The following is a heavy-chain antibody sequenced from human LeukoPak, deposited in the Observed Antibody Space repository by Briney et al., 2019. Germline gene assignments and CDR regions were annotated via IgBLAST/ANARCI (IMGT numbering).Heavy chain of an antibody. CDR2: IYHSGST. Sequence: SETLSLTCTVSGYSISNGYYWGWIRQPPGKGLEWIGSIYHSGSTYYNPSLKSRVTISVDTSKNQFSLKLSSVTAADTAVYYCARDGYYYGSGSYYNVVWFDPWGQGTLVTVSS. J-gene: IGHJ5*02. CDR1: GYSISNGYY. CDR3: ARDGYYYGSGSYYNVVWFDP. D-gene: IGHD3-10*01. V-gene: IGHV4-38-2*02.